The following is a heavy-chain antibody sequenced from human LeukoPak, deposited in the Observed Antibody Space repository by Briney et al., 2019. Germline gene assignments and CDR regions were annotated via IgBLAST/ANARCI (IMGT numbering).Heavy chain of an antibody. V-gene: IGHV2-5*02. CDR2: IYWDDDK. Sequence: SGPTLVNPTQTLTLTCTFSGFSLSTSGVGVGWIPQPPGKALELLPLIYWDDDKRYSPSLKSRLTITKDTSKNQVVLTMTNMDPVDTATYYCAHTSYYYGSGSQDFDYWGQGTLVTVSS. J-gene: IGHJ4*02. D-gene: IGHD3-10*01. CDR3: AHTSYYYGSGSQDFDY. CDR1: GFSLSTSGVG.